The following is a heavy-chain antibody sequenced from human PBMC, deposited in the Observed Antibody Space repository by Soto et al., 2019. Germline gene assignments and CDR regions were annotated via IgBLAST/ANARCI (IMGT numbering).Heavy chain of an antibody. CDR2: ISAYNGNT. Sequence: QVQLVQSGAEVKKPGASVKVSCKASGYTFTSYGISWVRQAPGQGLEWMGWISAYNGNTNYAQKLQGRVTMTTDTSTITAYMELRSLRSDDTAVYYCARDCGWEWGDYYYYGMDVWGQGTTVTVSS. V-gene: IGHV1-18*01. CDR1: GYTFTSYG. D-gene: IGHD3-3*01. CDR3: ARDCGWEWGDYYYYGMDV. J-gene: IGHJ6*02.